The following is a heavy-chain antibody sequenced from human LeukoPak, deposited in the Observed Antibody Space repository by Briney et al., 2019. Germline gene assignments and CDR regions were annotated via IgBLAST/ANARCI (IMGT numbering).Heavy chain of an antibody. V-gene: IGHV3-21*01. CDR1: GFTFSSYS. CDR3: ARDPLYPEGPWSPHRFDI. Sequence: PGGSLRLSCAASGFTFSSYSMNWVRQAPGKGLEWVSSISSSSSSYIYYADSVKGRFTISRDNAKNSLYLQMNSLRAEDTAVYYCARDPLYPEGPWSPHRFDIWGQGTMVTVSS. J-gene: IGHJ3*02. CDR2: ISSSSSSYI. D-gene: IGHD1-14*01.